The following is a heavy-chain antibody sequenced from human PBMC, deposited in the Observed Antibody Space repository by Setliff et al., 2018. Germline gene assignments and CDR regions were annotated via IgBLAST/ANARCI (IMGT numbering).Heavy chain of an antibody. CDR1: GFTFNSYW. Sequence: PGGSLRLSCAASGFTFNSYWMSWVRQAPGKGLEWVANINQHGSAKYYVDSVKGRFTISRDNAKNSLYLQMNSLRAEDTAMYYCARFACNGGSCYLSASDHWGQGALVTVSS. V-gene: IGHV3-7*01. CDR3: ARFACNGGSCYLSASDH. D-gene: IGHD2-15*01. CDR2: INQHGSAK. J-gene: IGHJ4*02.